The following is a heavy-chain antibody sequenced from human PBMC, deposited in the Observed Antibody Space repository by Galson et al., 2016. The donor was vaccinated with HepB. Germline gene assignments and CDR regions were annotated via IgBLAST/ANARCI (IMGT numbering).Heavy chain of an antibody. D-gene: IGHD7-27*01. CDR3: ARSYLLGRGFGW. V-gene: IGHV6-1*01. CDR1: GDSVSSNSAG. J-gene: IGHJ4*02. CDR2: TYYRSNWHN. Sequence: CAISGDSVSSNSAGWYWIRQTPPRGLECLGRTYYRSNWHNDYAESVKSRITINPDTSKNQFSLHLNSVTPEDTAVYYCARSYLLGRGFGWWGQGTLVTVSS.